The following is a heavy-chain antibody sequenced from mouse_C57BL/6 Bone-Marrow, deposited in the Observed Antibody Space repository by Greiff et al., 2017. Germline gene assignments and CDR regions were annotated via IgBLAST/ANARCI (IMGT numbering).Heavy chain of an antibody. CDR3: AREPFAY. CDR2: RSYDGSN. CDR1: GYSITSGYY. Sequence: EVQLVESGPGLVKPSQSLSLTCSVTGYSITSGYYWNWIRQFPGNKLEWMGYRSYDGSNNYNPALKNRISITRDTSKNQFFLKLNYVTTEDTATYFCAREPFAYWGQGTLVTVSA. V-gene: IGHV3-6*01. J-gene: IGHJ3*01.